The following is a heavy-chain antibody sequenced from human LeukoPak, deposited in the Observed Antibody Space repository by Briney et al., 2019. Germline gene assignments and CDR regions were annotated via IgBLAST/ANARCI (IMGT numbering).Heavy chain of an antibody. CDR1: GGSISSYY. Sequence: PSETLSLTCTVSGGSISSYYWSWIRQPPGKGLEWIGYIYYSGSTNYNPSLKSRVTISVDTSKNQLSLKLRSVTAADTAIYYCAKNNGDYHDTSGPSDWGQGTLVTVSS. J-gene: IGHJ4*02. CDR2: IYYSGST. V-gene: IGHV4-59*12. D-gene: IGHD3-22*01. CDR3: AKNNGDYHDTSGPSD.